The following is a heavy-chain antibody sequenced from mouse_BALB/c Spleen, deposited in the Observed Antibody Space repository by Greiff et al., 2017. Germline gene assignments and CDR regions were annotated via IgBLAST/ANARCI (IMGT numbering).Heavy chain of an antibody. J-gene: IGHJ4*01. D-gene: IGHD1-1*01. CDR3: AISRHNGSRDVGYAMDY. V-gene: IGHV1-9*01. Sequence: QVQLQQSGAELMKPGASVKISCKATGYTFSSYWIEWVKQRPGHGLEWIGEILPGSGSTNYNEKFKGKATFTADTSSNTAYMQLGSLTSEDSAVYYCAISRHNGSRDVGYAMDYWGQGTSVTVSS. CDR1: GYTFSSYW. CDR2: ILPGSGST.